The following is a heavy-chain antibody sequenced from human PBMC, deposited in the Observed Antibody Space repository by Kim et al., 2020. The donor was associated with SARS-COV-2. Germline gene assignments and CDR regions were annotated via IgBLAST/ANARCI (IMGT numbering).Heavy chain of an antibody. CDR3: ATEVVTGGYFDY. V-gene: IGHV1-24*01. D-gene: IGHD2-15*01. J-gene: IGHJ4*02. Sequence: YAQKFQGRVTMTGETSTDTAYMELGSLRSEDTAVYYCATEVVTGGYFDYWGQGTLVTVSS.